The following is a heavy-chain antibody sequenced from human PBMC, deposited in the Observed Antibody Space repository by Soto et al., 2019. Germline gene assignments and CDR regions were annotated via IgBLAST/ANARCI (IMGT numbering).Heavy chain of an antibody. D-gene: IGHD3-10*01. J-gene: IGHJ5*02. V-gene: IGHV3-7*03. CDR3: AREEESVGSPPSGFHP. CDR1: GFTFSSYA. Sequence: PGGSLRLSCAASGFTFSSYAMSWVRQAPGKGLEWVANIKQDGSEKFYVDSVRGRFTISRDNAKNSVYLEMNRLRDEDTGVYYCAREEESVGSPPSGFHPWGQGVQVTVSS. CDR2: IKQDGSEK.